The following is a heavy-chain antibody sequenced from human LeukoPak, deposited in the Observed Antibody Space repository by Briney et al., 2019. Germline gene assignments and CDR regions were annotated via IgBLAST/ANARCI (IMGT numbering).Heavy chain of an antibody. D-gene: IGHD3-3*01. CDR1: GGTFSSYA. J-gene: IGHJ6*02. Sequence: SVKVSCKASGGTFSSYAISWVRQAPGQGLERMGRIIPILGIANYAQKFQGRVTITADKSTSTAYMELSSLRSEDTAVYYCARDDTIFGVVTYYYYYGMDVWGQGTTVTVSS. CDR3: ARDDTIFGVVTYYYYYGMDV. CDR2: IIPILGIA. V-gene: IGHV1-69*04.